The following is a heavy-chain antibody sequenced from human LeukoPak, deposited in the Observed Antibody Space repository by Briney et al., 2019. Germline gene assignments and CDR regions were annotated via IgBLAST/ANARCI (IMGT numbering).Heavy chain of an antibody. CDR3: ARHGLELPDYYYYYMDV. CDR1: GYTFTSYD. Sequence: GASVKVSCKASGYTFTSYDINWVRQATGQGLEWMEWMNPNSGNTGYAQKFQGRVTMTRNTSISTAYMELSSLRSEDTAVYYCARHGLELPDYYYYYMDVWGKGTTVTASS. V-gene: IGHV1-8*01. CDR2: MNPNSGNT. D-gene: IGHD1-7*01. J-gene: IGHJ6*03.